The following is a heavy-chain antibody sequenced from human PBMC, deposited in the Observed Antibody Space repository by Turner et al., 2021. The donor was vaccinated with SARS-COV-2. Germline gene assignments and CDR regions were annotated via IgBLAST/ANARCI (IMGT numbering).Heavy chain of an antibody. J-gene: IGHJ4*02. Sequence: QVQLQDSGPGLVKPSQTLSLTCTVSGGSISSGDYSWRWSRQPPGKGLEWIGYSYYSGSTYYNPSLKGRLTISGDTSKNQFSLKLSSVTAADTAVYYCARVVVIRADYFDYWGQGTLVTVSS. CDR3: ARVVVIRADYFDY. V-gene: IGHV4-30-4*01. CDR1: GGSISSGDYS. D-gene: IGHD2-15*01. CDR2: SYYSGST.